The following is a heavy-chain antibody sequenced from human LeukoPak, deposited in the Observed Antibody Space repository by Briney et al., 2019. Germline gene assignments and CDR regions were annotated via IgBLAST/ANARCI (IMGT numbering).Heavy chain of an antibody. J-gene: IGHJ4*02. CDR3: ARHPFATPFDY. CDR1: GDSVSGVY. D-gene: IGHD2-15*01. CDR2: VYYSGDT. Sequence: SETLSLACTVSGDSVSGVYWSWIRQPPGKGLEWIGYVYYSGDTNYNPSLKSRVTMSLDTSKNQVSLRLSSVTAADTAVYYCARHPFATPFDYWGRGTLLTVSS. V-gene: IGHV4-59*08.